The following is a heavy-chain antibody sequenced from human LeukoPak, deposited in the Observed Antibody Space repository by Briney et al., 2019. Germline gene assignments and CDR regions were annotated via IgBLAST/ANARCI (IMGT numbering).Heavy chain of an antibody. V-gene: IGHV1-18*01. J-gene: IGHJ6*03. CDR1: GYTFTSYG. Sequence: ASVKVSCKASGYTFTSYGISWVRQAPGQGLEWMGWISAYNGNTNYAQKLQGRVTMTTDTSTSTAYMELRSLRSDDTAVYYCARGLSHNWNGYYYYYYYMDVWGKGTTVTVSS. CDR2: ISAYNGNT. D-gene: IGHD1-20*01. CDR3: ARGLSHNWNGYYYYYYYMDV.